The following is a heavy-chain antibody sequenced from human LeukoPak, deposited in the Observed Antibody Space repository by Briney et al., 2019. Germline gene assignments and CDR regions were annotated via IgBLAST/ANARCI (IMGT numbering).Heavy chain of an antibody. CDR3: AKERSSGWPFDF. D-gene: IGHD6-19*01. CDR2: ISPGGDTT. V-gene: IGHV3-23*01. Sequence: PGGSLRLSCAAFGFTFSSYAMSWVRQAPGKGLEWVSGISPGGDTTYYADSVKGRFTISRDNSKNTLYLQMDTLRAEDTAVYYCAKERSSGWPFDFWGQGTLVTVSS. CDR1: GFTFSSYA. J-gene: IGHJ4*02.